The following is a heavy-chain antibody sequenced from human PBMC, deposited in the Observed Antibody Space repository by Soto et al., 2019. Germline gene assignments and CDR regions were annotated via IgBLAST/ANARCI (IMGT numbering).Heavy chain of an antibody. D-gene: IGHD2-15*01. CDR3: AVGGGGTRY. V-gene: IGHV1-3*01. CDR1: GYTFSSLA. CDR2: INPGDGYT. Sequence: QVQLVQSGAEVKKPGASVKVSCKTSGYTFSSLAIHWVRQAPGQGLEWMAWINPGDGYTRLLQKFQGRVTITRDTSATTAFMELNSLTSEDTAVYDCAVGGGGTRYWGQGTLVTVSS. J-gene: IGHJ4*02.